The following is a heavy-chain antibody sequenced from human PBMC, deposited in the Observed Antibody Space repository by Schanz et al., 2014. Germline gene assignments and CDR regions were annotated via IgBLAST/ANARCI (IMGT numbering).Heavy chain of an antibody. CDR2: IYSGGST. D-gene: IGHD6-6*01. J-gene: IGHJ6*02. CDR1: GFTFSSYG. V-gene: IGHV3-66*01. CDR3: ARGYSSSMDV. Sequence: EVQLVESGGGVVQPGRSLRLSCAASGFTFSSYGMHWVRQAPGKGLEWVSVIYSGGSTYYADSVKGRFTISRDNSKNTLYLQMNSPRAEDTAVYYCARGYSSSMDVWGQGTTVTVSS.